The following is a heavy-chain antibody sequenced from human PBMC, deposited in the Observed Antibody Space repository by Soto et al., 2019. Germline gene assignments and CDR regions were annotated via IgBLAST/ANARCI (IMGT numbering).Heavy chain of an antibody. V-gene: IGHV1-18*01. D-gene: IGHD2-2*01. CDR2: ISGNNDNP. J-gene: IGHJ5*02. Sequence: QVQLVQSGAEVKKAGASVKVSCKASGYTFNIYGITWVRQAPGQGLEWMGWISGNNDNPKYAQKFQGRVTMTTDTSTSTAYMELRSLRSDDTAVYFCARDGVRSKLAFKKDWFGPWGQGTLVTVSS. CDR1: GYTFNIYG. CDR3: ARDGVRSKLAFKKDWFGP.